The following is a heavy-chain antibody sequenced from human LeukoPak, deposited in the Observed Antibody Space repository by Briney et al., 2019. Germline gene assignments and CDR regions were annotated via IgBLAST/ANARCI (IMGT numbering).Heavy chain of an antibody. J-gene: IGHJ4*02. CDR1: GFTLSNHW. V-gene: IGHV3-7*03. Sequence: GGSLRLSCAASGFTLSNHWMTWVRQVPGRGPEWVANVNRDGSETYYLDSVKGRFTISKDNAKNSLYLQMNSLRPEDTALYYCAKDICSSTSCGNDYWGQGTLVTVSS. D-gene: IGHD2-2*01. CDR3: AKDICSSTSCGNDY. CDR2: VNRDGSET.